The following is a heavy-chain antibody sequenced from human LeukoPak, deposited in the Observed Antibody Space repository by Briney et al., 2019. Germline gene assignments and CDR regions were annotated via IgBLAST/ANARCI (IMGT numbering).Heavy chain of an antibody. V-gene: IGHV4-30-4*08. CDR3: ARFILGGGGIWSLDY. Sequence: SQTLSLTCTVSGGSLSSGDYYWSWIRQPPGKGMEWIGYIYYSGSTYYNPSLTSRVTISVDTSKNQFSLKLSSVTAADTTVYYCARFILGGGGIWSLDYWGQGTLVTVSS. CDR1: GGSLSSGDYY. D-gene: IGHD2-15*01. CDR2: IYYSGST. J-gene: IGHJ4*02.